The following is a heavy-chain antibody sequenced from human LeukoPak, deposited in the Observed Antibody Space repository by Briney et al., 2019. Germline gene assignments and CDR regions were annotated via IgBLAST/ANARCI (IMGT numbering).Heavy chain of an antibody. CDR2: IKSKTDGGTT. CDR3: TTDQSAYCSSTSCYAFDP. CDR1: GFTFSNAW. D-gene: IGHD2-2*01. V-gene: IGHV3-15*01. J-gene: IGHJ5*02. Sequence: GGSLRPSCAASGFTFSNAWMSWVRQAPGKGLEWVGRIKSKTDGGTTDYAAPVKGRFTISRDDSKNTLYLQMNSLKTEDTAVYYCTTDQSAYCSSTSCYAFDPWGQGTLVTVSS.